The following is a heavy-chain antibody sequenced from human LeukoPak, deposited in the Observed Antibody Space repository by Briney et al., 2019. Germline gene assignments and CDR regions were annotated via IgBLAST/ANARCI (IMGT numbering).Heavy chain of an antibody. CDR2: MNPNSGNT. V-gene: IGHV1-8*01. J-gene: IGHJ5*02. CDR3: ARDRIAAAGTEWFDP. CDR1: GYTFTSYD. D-gene: IGHD6-13*01. Sequence: ASVKVSCKASGYTFTSYDINWVRQATGQGLEWMGWMNPNSGNTGYAQKFQGRVTMTRDTSISTAYMELSRLRSDDTAVYYCARDRIAAAGTEWFDPWGQGTLVTVSS.